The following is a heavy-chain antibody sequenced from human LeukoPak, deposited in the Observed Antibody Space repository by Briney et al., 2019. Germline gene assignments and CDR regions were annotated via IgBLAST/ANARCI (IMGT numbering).Heavy chain of an antibody. CDR3: AKDMHISMVYAIWFDP. CDR1: GFTFSSYW. D-gene: IGHD2-8*01. V-gene: IGHV3-7*03. Sequence: GGSLRLSCAASGFTFSSYWMSWVRQAPGKGLEWVANIKQDGSEKYYVDSVKGRFTISRDNAKNSLYLQMNSLRAEDTALYYCAKDMHISMVYAIWFDPWGQGTLVTVSS. J-gene: IGHJ5*02. CDR2: IKQDGSEK.